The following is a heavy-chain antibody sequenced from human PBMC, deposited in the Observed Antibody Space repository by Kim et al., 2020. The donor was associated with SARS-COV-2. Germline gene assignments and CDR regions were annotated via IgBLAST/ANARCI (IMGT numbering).Heavy chain of an antibody. V-gene: IGHV3-23*01. Sequence: GGSLRLSCAASGFTFTRYAMTWVRQAPGKGLEWVSSITGGSETTYYADSVKGRCIISRDNSRNALYLQMNSLRAEDTAVYYCAKEGGLTTAYFSAVDGWGQGTTVTAS. J-gene: IGHJ6*02. CDR2: ITGGSETT. CDR1: GFTFTRYA. CDR3: AKEGGLTTAYFSAVDG. D-gene: IGHD4-17*01.